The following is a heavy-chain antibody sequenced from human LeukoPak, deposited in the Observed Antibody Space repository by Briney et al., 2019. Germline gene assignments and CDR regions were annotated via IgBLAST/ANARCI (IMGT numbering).Heavy chain of an antibody. CDR1: GFTFSSYE. J-gene: IGHJ4*02. Sequence: GGSLRLSCAASGFTFSSYEMNWVRQAPGKGLEWVSYISSSGSTIYYADSVKGRFTISRDNSKNTLYLQMNSLRAEDTAVYYCAKRIYGDYPDQYYFDYWGQGTLVTVSS. CDR2: ISSSGSTI. D-gene: IGHD4-17*01. V-gene: IGHV3-48*03. CDR3: AKRIYGDYPDQYYFDY.